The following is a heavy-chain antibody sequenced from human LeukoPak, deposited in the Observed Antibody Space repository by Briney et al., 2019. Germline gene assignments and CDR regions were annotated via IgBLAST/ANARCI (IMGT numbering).Heavy chain of an antibody. V-gene: IGHV4-38-2*02. J-gene: IGHJ5*02. D-gene: IGHD2-21*02. CDR1: GYSISSGYY. CDR3: ARDRGIVVVTAIPSYNWFDP. CDR2: IYYSGST. Sequence: SETLSLTCTVSGYSISSGYYWGWIRQPPGQGLEWIGYIYYSGSTNYNPSLKSRVTISVDTSKNQFSLKLSSVTAAGTAVYYCARDRGIVVVTAIPSYNWFDPWGQGTLVTVSS.